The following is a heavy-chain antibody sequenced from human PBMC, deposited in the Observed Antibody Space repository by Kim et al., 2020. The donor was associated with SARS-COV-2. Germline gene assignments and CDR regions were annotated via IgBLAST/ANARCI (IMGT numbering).Heavy chain of an antibody. CDR1: GFTFSSYW. J-gene: IGHJ4*02. V-gene: IGHV3-7*03. CDR3: ATYRVAYNHNYYFDY. D-gene: IGHD1-1*01. CDR2: INQDGSEK. Sequence: GGSLRLSCAASGFTFSSYWMSWVRQAPGKGLEWVANINQDGSEKYYVDSVKGRFTISRDNAKNSLFLQMNSLRAEDTAVYYCATYRVAYNHNYYFDYWGEGTLVTVSS.